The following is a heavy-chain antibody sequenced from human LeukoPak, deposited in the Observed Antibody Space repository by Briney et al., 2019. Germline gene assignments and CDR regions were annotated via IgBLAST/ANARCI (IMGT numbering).Heavy chain of an antibody. CDR1: GGSFSGYY. V-gene: IGHV4-34*01. J-gene: IGHJ4*02. D-gene: IGHD3-10*01. Sequence: PSETLSLTCAVYGGSFSGYYWSWIRRPPGKGLEWIGEINHSGSTNYNPSLKSRVTISVDTSKNQFSLRLASVTAADTAVYYCARQLWSYSPFDYWGLGARIIVSS. CDR2: INHSGST. CDR3: ARQLWSYSPFDY.